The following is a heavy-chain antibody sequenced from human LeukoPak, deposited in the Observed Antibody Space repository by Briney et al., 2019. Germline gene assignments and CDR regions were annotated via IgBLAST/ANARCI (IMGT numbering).Heavy chain of an antibody. D-gene: IGHD2/OR15-2a*01. V-gene: IGHV5-51*01. Sequence: LGESLKISCKGSGYSFTNYWLGWVRQMPGKGLEWMGIFYPGDSNTRYNPSFQGQVTFSADKSVDTAYLQWSSLRASDTAIYYCARLSITTSLRLYYFGYWGQGTLVTVPS. CDR1: GYSFTNYW. CDR2: FYPGDSNT. J-gene: IGHJ4*02. CDR3: ARLSITTSLRLYYFGY.